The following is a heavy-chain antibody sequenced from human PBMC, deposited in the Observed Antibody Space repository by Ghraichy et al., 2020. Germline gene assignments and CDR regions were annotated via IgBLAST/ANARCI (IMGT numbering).Heavy chain of an antibody. CDR3: ARDVAPAGDFDY. Sequence: GGSLRLSCAASGFTFSINYMSWVRQAPGKGLEWVSDIYSGGSTYYADSVKRRFTISRDNSKNTLDLHMNSLRAEDTAVYYCARDVAPAGDFDYWGQGTLVTVSS. V-gene: IGHV3-66*02. J-gene: IGHJ4*02. CDR1: GFTFSINY. CDR2: IYSGGST. D-gene: IGHD6-13*01.